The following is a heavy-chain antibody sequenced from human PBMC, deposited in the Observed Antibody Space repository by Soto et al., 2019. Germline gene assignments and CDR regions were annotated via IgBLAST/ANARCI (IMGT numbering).Heavy chain of an antibody. Sequence: LGESLKISCQGSGYSFTSYWIGWVRQMPGKGLEWMGIIYPGDSDTRYSPSFQGQVTISADKSISTAYLQWSSLKASDTAMYYCARLSPMTTTHNWFDPWGQGTLVTAPQ. D-gene: IGHD4-4*01. V-gene: IGHV5-51*01. J-gene: IGHJ5*02. CDR1: GYSFTSYW. CDR2: IYPGDSDT. CDR3: ARLSPMTTTHNWFDP.